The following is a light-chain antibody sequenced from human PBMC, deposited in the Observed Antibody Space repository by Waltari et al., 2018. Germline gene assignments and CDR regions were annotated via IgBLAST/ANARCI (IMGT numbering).Light chain of an antibody. CDR3: QQYGSSPLIT. J-gene: IGKJ5*01. CDR1: QSVSSSY. V-gene: IGKV3-20*01. Sequence: VLTQSPGTLSLSPGERATLPCTASQSVSSSYLAWYQQKPGQAPRLLIYGASSRATGIPDRFSGSGSGTDFTLTISRLEPEDFAVYYCQQYGSSPLITFGQGTRLEIK. CDR2: GAS.